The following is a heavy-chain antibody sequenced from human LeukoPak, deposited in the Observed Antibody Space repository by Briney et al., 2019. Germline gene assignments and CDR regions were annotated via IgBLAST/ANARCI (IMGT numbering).Heavy chain of an antibody. CDR1: GFTFSSDS. D-gene: IGHD3-22*01. CDR2: FSSSSSSI. V-gene: IGHV3-21*01. CDR3: ARGSRGGYYDSSGSH. J-gene: IGHJ4*02. Sequence: GGSLGLSCAASGFTFSSDSMTWGGPAPGQGLAWVSSFSSSSSSIYYADSVKGRFTISRDNAKNSLYLQMNSLRAEDTAVYYCARGSRGGYYDSSGSHWGQGTLVTVSS.